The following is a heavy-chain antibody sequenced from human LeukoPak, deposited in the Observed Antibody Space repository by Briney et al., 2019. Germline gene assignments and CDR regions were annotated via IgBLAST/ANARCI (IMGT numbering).Heavy chain of an antibody. D-gene: IGHD2-15*01. V-gene: IGHV4-61*02. J-gene: IGHJ1*01. CDR3: ARGPVVVAANGDAYFQH. Sequence: PSETLSLTCTVSGGSISSGSYYWSWIRQPAGKGLEWIGRIYTSGSTNYNPSLKSRVTISVDTSKNQFSLKLSSVTAADTAVYYCARGPVVVAANGDAYFQHWGQGTLVTVSS. CDR2: IYTSGST. CDR1: GGSISSGSYY.